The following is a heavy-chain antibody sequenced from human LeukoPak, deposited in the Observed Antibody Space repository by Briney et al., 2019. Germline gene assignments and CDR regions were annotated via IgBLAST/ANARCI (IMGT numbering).Heavy chain of an antibody. Sequence: PSETLSLTCTVSGGSISSYYWSWIRQPPGKGLEWIGYIYYSGSTNYNPSLKSRVTISVDTSKNQFSLKLSSVTAADTAVYYCARGVGYDYVWGSYRYTYFDYWGQGTLVTVSS. J-gene: IGHJ4*02. D-gene: IGHD3-16*02. CDR3: ARGVGYDYVWGSYRYTYFDY. CDR1: GGSISSYY. V-gene: IGHV4-59*01. CDR2: IYYSGST.